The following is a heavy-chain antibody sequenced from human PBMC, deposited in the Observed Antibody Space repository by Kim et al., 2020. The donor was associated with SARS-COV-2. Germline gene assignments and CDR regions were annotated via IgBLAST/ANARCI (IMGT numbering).Heavy chain of an antibody. CDR3: ASQPYDFWSGSPVFD. CDR2: ISGSGAFT. V-gene: IGHV3-23*01. D-gene: IGHD3-3*01. J-gene: IGHJ4*01. Sequence: GGSLRLSCAASGFTFSSYAMSWVRQAPGKGLEWVSSISGSGAFTYYSDSAKGRFTISRGISKDTLYLQMNSLRAEDTAVYYCASQPYDFWSGSPVFD. CDR1: GFTFSSYA.